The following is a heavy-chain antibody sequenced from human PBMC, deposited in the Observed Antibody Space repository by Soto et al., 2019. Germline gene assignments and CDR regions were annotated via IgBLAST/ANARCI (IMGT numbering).Heavy chain of an antibody. D-gene: IGHD3-9*01. CDR2: INTGNGNT. Sequence: QVQLVQSGAEVKKPGASVKVSCKASGYTFATYAIHWVRQAPGQRLEWMGWINTGNGNTEYSQNFQGRVTITRDTSASTAYMELSSLRSEDTAMYYCTRVNTLFLTPDYYSSDMDVWGQGTTVTVAS. J-gene: IGHJ6*02. CDR1: GYTFATYA. V-gene: IGHV1-3*04. CDR3: TRVNTLFLTPDYYSSDMDV.